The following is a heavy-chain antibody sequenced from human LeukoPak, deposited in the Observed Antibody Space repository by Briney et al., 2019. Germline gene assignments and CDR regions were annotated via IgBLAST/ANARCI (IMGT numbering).Heavy chain of an antibody. D-gene: IGHD6-6*01. V-gene: IGHV4-4*07. CDR2: IYTSGST. Sequence: SETLSLTSTVSGGSISSYYWSWIRQPAGKGLEWIGRIYTSGSTNYNPSLKSRVTISVDTSKNQFSLKLSSVTAADTAVYYCARLAGYSSSSKVYYYYYMDVWGKGTTVTVSS. CDR1: GGSISSYY. J-gene: IGHJ6*03. CDR3: ARLAGYSSSSKVYYYYYMDV.